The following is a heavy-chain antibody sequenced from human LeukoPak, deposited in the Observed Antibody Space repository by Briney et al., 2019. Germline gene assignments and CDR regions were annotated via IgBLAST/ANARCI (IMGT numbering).Heavy chain of an antibody. Sequence: PSETLSLTCTVSSGSIKGYYWGWVRQPPGKGLEWIGRIYTTGATQYNPSLKSRVTMSIDTSTNHFSLNLTSMTAADTAVYYCGRQGYTASYYFLDFWGQGTLVAVS. CDR3: GRQGYTASYYFLDF. J-gene: IGHJ4*02. V-gene: IGHV4-4*07. CDR2: IYTTGAT. CDR1: SGSIKGYY. D-gene: IGHD1-26*01.